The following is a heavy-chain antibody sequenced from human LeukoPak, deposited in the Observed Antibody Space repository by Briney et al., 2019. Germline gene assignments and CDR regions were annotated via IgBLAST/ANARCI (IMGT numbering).Heavy chain of an antibody. V-gene: IGHV4-34*01. CDR1: GGSFSGYY. Sequence: SETLSLTCAVYGGSFSGYYWSWIRQPPGKGLEWIGEINHSGSTNYNPSLKSRVTISVDTSKNQFSLKLSSVTAADTAVYYCARGLSAIVYWGQGTLVTVSS. CDR3: ARGLSAIVY. D-gene: IGHD2-15*01. J-gene: IGHJ4*02. CDR2: INHSGST.